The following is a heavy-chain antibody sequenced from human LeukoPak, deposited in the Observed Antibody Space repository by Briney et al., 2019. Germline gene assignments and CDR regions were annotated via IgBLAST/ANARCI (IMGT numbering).Heavy chain of an antibody. CDR2: IKQERSEQ. D-gene: IGHD6-6*01. CDR3: AKAGSSSLVGYYYYYYMDV. CDR1: GFTFNNAW. Sequence: GGSVTLSCAASGFTFNNAWMIWVGPAQGKGLEWVANIKQERSEQYHVDSVKGRFTISRDNSKNTLYLQMKSVGAEDTAVCYVAKAGSSSLVGYYYYYYMDVWGKGTTVTVSS. V-gene: IGHV3-7*03. J-gene: IGHJ6*03.